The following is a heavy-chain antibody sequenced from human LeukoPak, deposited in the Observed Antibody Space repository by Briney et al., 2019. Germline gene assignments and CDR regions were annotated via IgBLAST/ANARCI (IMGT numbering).Heavy chain of an antibody. D-gene: IGHD3-22*01. J-gene: IGHJ4*02. Sequence: SQTLSLTCAVSGGSISSGGYSWSWIRQPPGKGLEWIGYIYHNGSTYYNPSLKSRVTISVDRSKNQFSLKLSSVTAADTAVYYCARGNGSGYYPGIIDYWGQGTLVTVSS. V-gene: IGHV4-30-2*01. CDR3: ARGNGSGYYPGIIDY. CDR2: IYHNGST. CDR1: GGSISSGGYS.